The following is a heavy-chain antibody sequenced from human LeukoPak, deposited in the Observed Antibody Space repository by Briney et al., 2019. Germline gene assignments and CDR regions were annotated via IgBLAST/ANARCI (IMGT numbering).Heavy chain of an antibody. CDR2: ITGSSGSAFT. CDR3: AKDMGSARIVPAAILYYYGMDV. Sequence: GGSLRLSCAASGFTFSSYAMSWVRQAPGKGLEWVSTITGSSGSAFTYYADSVKGRCTVTRDNSKNTLYLQMNSLRAEDTAVYYCAKDMGSARIVPAAILYYYGMDVWGQGTTVTVSS. D-gene: IGHD2-2*01. CDR1: GFTFSSYA. J-gene: IGHJ6*02. V-gene: IGHV3-23*01.